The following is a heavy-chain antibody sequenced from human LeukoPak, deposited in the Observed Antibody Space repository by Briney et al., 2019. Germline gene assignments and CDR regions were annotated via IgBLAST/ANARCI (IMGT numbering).Heavy chain of an antibody. CDR3: RSGPTRSDAFDI. Sequence: GGSLRLSCAASGFTFSDYYMSWIRQAPGKGLDWVSYISSSGGTIYYADSVKGRFTISRDNAKNSLYLQMNSLRAEDTAVYYCRSGPTRSDAFDIWGQGTMVTVSS. V-gene: IGHV3-11*04. CDR1: GFTFSDYY. D-gene: IGHD5-12*01. J-gene: IGHJ3*02. CDR2: ISSSGGTI.